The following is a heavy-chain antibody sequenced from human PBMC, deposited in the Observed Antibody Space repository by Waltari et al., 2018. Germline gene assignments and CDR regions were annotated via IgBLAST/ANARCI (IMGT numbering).Heavy chain of an antibody. CDR3: ARDLYDGGDY. J-gene: IGHJ4*02. Sequence: QVQLVQSGAEVKKPGSSVKVSCKDSGGPFSSYAIRWVRPAPGQGLEWMGGIVPICGTANYAQKFQGRVTITTDESTSTAYMERSSLRSEDTAVYYCARDLYDGGDYWGQGTLVTVSS. CDR2: IVPICGTA. D-gene: IGHD3-3*01. CDR1: GGPFSSYA. V-gene: IGHV1-69*05.